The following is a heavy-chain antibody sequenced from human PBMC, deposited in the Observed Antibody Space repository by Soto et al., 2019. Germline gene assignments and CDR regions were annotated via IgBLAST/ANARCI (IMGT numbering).Heavy chain of an antibody. CDR3: ARSKADSSGWYGLDY. CDR2: IWYDGSNK. CDR1: GFTFSSYG. V-gene: IGHV3-33*01. D-gene: IGHD6-19*01. J-gene: IGHJ4*02. Sequence: QVQLVESGGGVVQPGRSLRLSCAASGFTFSSYGMHWVRQAPGKGLEWVAVIWYDGSNKYYADSVKGRFTISRDNSKNPLYLQMNSLRAEDTAVYYCARSKADSSGWYGLDYWGQGTLVTVSS.